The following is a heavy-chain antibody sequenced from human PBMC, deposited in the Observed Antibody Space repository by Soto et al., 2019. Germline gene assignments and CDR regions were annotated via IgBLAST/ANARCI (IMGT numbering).Heavy chain of an antibody. D-gene: IGHD4-17*01. CDR3: ARERGDYGAFDI. CDR1: GGSISSYY. CDR2: IYYSGST. V-gene: IGHV4-59*01. J-gene: IGHJ3*02. Sequence: SETLSLTCTVSGGSISSYYWSWIRQPPGKGLEWIGYIYYSGSTNYNPSLKSRVTISVDTSKNQFSLKLSSVTAADTAVYYCARERGDYGAFDIWGQGTMVTVSS.